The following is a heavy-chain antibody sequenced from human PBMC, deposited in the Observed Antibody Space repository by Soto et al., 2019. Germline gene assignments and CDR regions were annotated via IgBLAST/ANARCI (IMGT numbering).Heavy chain of an antibody. CDR2: IYPGDSDT. Sequence: GESLKISCKGSGYSLTSYWIGWVRQMPGKGLEWMGIIYPGDSDTRYSPSFQGQVTISADKSISTAYLQWSSLKASDTAMYYCARNFRGLDYYYYGMDVWGQGTTVTVSS. D-gene: IGHD3-10*01. J-gene: IGHJ6*02. V-gene: IGHV5-51*01. CDR1: GYSLTSYW. CDR3: ARNFRGLDYYYYGMDV.